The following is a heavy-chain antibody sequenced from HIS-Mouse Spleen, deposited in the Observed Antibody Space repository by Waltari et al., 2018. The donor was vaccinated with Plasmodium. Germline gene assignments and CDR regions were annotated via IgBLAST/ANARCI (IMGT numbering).Heavy chain of an antibody. CDR1: GYTFTGYY. Sequence: VQLVQSGAEVKKPGASVKVSCKASGYTFTGYYMHWVRQAPGQGLEGMGWINPNRGGTNYAQKFQGRVTMTRETSISTAYMELSRLRSDDTVVYYCARVLGYKAAAGTFVEYFQHWGQGTLVTVSS. D-gene: IGHD6-13*01. J-gene: IGHJ1*01. CDR3: ARVLGYKAAAGTFVEYFQH. V-gene: IGHV1-2*02. CDR2: INPNRGGT.